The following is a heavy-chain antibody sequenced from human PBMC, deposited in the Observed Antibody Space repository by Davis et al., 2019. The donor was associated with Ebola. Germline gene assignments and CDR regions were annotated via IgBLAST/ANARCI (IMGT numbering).Heavy chain of an antibody. D-gene: IGHD3-10*01. CDR1: GFSFSNYA. CDR3: TKIEAYGSGNYFDY. Sequence: GGSLRLSCAASGFSFSNYAMSWARQAPGKGLEWVSAVNSNGGYTYYADSVKGRFTISRDTSTVYLQMNSLRVEDTAVYYCTKIEAYGSGNYFDYWGQGSLVTISS. J-gene: IGHJ4*02. V-gene: IGHV3-23*01. CDR2: VNSNGGYT.